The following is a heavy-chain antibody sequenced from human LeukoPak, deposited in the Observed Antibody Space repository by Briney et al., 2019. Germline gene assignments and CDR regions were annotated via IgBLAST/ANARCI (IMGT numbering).Heavy chain of an antibody. Sequence: PGGSLRLSCAASGFTFSSYEMNWVRQAPGKGLEWVSYISSSGRTMYYADSVKGRFTISRDNSKNTLYLQMNSLRAEDTAVYYCAKVDTELLGEFLYYFDYWGQGTLVTVSS. D-gene: IGHD3-16*01. V-gene: IGHV3-48*03. CDR2: ISSSGRTM. CDR3: AKVDTELLGEFLYYFDY. CDR1: GFTFSSYE. J-gene: IGHJ4*02.